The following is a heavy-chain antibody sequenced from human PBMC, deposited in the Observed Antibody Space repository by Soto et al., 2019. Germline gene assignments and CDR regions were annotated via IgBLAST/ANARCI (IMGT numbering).Heavy chain of an antibody. CDR1: GQSFSGHS. CDR2: INESGST. Sequence: QVQLQQRGAGLVKPSETLSLSCAVYGQSFSGHSWAWIRQPPGKGLEWIGEINESGSTYYNPSLRSRVTISTDTSKNQFSLKLSSVSAADTAVYFCARGSGIVALPGELEDVKYDYWGQGTLVNVSS. V-gene: IGHV4-34*01. D-gene: IGHD1-1*01. J-gene: IGHJ4*02. CDR3: ARGSGIVALPGELEDVKYDY.